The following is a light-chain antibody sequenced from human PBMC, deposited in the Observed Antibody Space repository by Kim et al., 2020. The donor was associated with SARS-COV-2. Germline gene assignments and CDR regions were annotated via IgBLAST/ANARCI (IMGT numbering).Light chain of an antibody. CDR3: QQRSNWPPENT. CDR1: QSVSSY. CDR2: DAS. Sequence: PWERATLSCRASQSVSSYLAWYQQKPGQAPRLLIYDASNRATGIPARFSGSGSGTDFTLTISSLEPEDFAVYYCQQRSNWPPENTFGGGTKVDIK. V-gene: IGKV3-11*01. J-gene: IGKJ4*01.